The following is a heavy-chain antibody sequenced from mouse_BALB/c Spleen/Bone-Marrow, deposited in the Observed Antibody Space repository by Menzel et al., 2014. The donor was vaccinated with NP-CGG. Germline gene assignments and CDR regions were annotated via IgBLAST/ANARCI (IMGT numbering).Heavy chain of an antibody. V-gene: IGHV4-1*02. Sequence: EVQGVESGGGLVQPGGSLKLSCAASGFDFSRYWMSWVRQAPGKGLEWIGEINPDSSTINYTPSLKDKFIISRDNAKNTLYLQTSKVRSEDTALYYCARPDDGYYAMDYWGQGTSVTVSS. D-gene: IGHD2-3*01. CDR2: INPDSSTI. CDR1: GFDFSRYW. J-gene: IGHJ4*01. CDR3: ARPDDGYYAMDY.